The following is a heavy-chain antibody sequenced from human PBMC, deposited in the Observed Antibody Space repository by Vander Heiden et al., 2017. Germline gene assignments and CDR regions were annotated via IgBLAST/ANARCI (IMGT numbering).Heavy chain of an antibody. D-gene: IGHD2-21*02. J-gene: IGHJ3*02. V-gene: IGHV1-8*01. CDR1: GYTFSSYD. CDR3: AREGVVVTPIPDPFDI. CDR2: MNPNSGNT. Sequence: QVQLGQSGAEVKKPGASVKVSCMASGYTFSSYDINWVRQAAGQGLEWMGWMNPNSGNTGYAQKCQGRVTMTRSTSISTAYMELSSLTCEETAVYYCAREGVVVTPIPDPFDIWGLGTMVAVSS.